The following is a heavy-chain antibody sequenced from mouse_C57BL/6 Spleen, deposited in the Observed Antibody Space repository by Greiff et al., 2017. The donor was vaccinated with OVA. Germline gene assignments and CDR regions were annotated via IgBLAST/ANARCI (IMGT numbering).Heavy chain of an antibody. Sequence: QVQLQQPGAELVRPGTSVKLSCKASGYTFTSYWMHWVKQRPGQGLEWIGVIDPSDSYTNYNQKFTGKATLTVDTSSSTAYMQLSSLTSEDSAVYYCARGDSYGSPFDYWGQGTTLTVSS. V-gene: IGHV1-59*01. CDR3: ARGDSYGSPFDY. J-gene: IGHJ2*01. D-gene: IGHD1-1*01. CDR2: IDPSDSYT. CDR1: GYTFTSYW.